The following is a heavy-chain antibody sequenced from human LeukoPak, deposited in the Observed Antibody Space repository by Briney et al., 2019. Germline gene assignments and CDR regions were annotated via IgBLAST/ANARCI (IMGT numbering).Heavy chain of an antibody. D-gene: IGHD5-18*01. J-gene: IGHJ6*02. CDR1: GYTFTSYG. CDR2: ISAYNGNI. Sequence: ASVKVSCKASGYTFTSYGISWVRQAAGQGLEWMGWISAYNGNINYAQKFQGGVTMTTDTSTSTAYMELRSLRSDDTAVYYCARESRGYRYGYFYYYDMDVWGQGTTVTVSS. V-gene: IGHV1-18*01. CDR3: ARESRGYRYGYFYYYDMDV.